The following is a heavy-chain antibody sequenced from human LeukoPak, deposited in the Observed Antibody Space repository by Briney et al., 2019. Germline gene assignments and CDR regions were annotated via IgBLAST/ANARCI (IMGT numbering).Heavy chain of an antibody. D-gene: IGHD3-3*01. Sequence: GGSLRFSCAASGFTFDDYGMSWVRQAPGKGLEWVSGINWNGGSTGYADSVKGRFTISRDNAKNSLYLQMNSLRAEDTALYYCARPQVLRFLEWPFFDIWGQGTMVTVSS. CDR1: GFTFDDYG. CDR3: ARPQVLRFLEWPFFDI. CDR2: INWNGGST. V-gene: IGHV3-20*04. J-gene: IGHJ3*02.